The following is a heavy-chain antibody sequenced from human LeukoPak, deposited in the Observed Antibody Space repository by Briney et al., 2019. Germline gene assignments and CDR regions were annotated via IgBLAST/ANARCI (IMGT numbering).Heavy chain of an antibody. V-gene: IGHV3-64D*09. CDR3: VKDLLGYCSSTSCYATGPFDY. D-gene: IGHD2-2*01. CDR1: GFSFSNYA. Sequence: GGSLRLSCSASGFSFSNYAMHWVRQAPGKGLEYVSAISTNGGHTYYADSVQGRFTISRDDSKNTLYLQMSSLRAEDTALYYCVKDLLGYCSSTSCYATGPFDYWGQGALVTVSS. J-gene: IGHJ4*02. CDR2: ISTNGGHT.